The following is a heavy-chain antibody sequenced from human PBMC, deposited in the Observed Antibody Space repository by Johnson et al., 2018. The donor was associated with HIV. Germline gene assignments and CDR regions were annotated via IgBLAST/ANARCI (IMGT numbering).Heavy chain of an antibody. J-gene: IGHJ3*02. Sequence: VQLVESGGGLVQPGGSLRLSCAASGFSFNNYWMSWVRQAPGKGLEWVANIKEDGSERYYGDSVKGRFTISRDNSKNTRYLQIKSLRADDTAVYYCARGGSDAFDIWGQGTMVTVSS. D-gene: IGHD3-16*01. CDR3: ARGGSDAFDI. CDR2: IKEDGSER. CDR1: GFSFNNYW. V-gene: IGHV3-7*01.